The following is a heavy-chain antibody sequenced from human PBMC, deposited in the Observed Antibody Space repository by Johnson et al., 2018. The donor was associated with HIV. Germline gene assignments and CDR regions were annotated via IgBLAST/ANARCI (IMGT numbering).Heavy chain of an antibody. D-gene: IGHD3-10*01. CDR2: IWYDGSNK. V-gene: IGHV3-33*01. CDR1: GFTFSSYG. J-gene: IGHJ3*02. CDR3: ARDNYGRINDAFDI. Sequence: QVQLVESGGGVVQPGRSLRLSCAASGFTFSSYGMHWVRQAPGKGLEWVAVIWYDGSNKYYADSVKGRFTISRDNAKNPLYLQMNSLRAEDTAVYYCARDNYGRINDAFDIWGQGTMVTVSS.